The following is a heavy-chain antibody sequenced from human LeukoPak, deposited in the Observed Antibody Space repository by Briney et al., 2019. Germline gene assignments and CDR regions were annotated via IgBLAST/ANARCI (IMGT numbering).Heavy chain of an antibody. V-gene: IGHV3-7*01. D-gene: IGHD3-22*01. J-gene: IGHJ5*02. CDR3: ARHNLLPPLLKLLRKPGWFDP. CDR1: GFTFSSYW. CDR2: IKQDGSEK. Sequence: PGGSLRLSCAASGFTFSSYWMSWVRQAPGKGLEWVANIKQDGSEKYYVDSVKGRFTISRDNAKNSLYLQMNSLRAEDTAVYYCARHNLLPPLLKLLRKPGWFDPWGQGTLVTVSS.